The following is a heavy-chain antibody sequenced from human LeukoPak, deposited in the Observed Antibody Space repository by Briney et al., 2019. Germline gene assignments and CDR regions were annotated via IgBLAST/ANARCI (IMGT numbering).Heavy chain of an antibody. V-gene: IGHV3-48*01. Sequence: GGSLRLSCAASGLTFTSHSMNWVRQAPGKGLEWVSFIDSSSSSIHYADSVRGRFTISRDNAKNLLYLQMNSLRAEDTAEYFCARGNGPGSFIIDYWGQGTLVAASS. CDR1: GLTFTSHS. CDR3: ARGNGPGSFIIDY. CDR2: IDSSSSSI. D-gene: IGHD3-10*01. J-gene: IGHJ4*02.